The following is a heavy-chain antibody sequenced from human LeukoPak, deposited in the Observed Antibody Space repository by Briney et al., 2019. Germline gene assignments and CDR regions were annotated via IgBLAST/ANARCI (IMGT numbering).Heavy chain of an antibody. Sequence: QTGGSLRLSCAACGFTFSSYWMHWVRQAAGKGLVWVAHINRDGSSTIHAHSVKGRFTISRDNAKNTLYLQMNSLRAEDTAVYYCARDSNYGMDVWGQGTTVTVSS. CDR2: INRDGSST. CDR1: GFTFSSYW. J-gene: IGHJ6*02. CDR3: ARDSNYGMDV. V-gene: IGHV3-74*01. D-gene: IGHD4-11*01.